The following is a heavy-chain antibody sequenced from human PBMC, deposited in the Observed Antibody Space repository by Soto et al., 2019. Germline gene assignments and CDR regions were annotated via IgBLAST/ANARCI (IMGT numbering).Heavy chain of an antibody. CDR2: VYYSGAT. CDR3: PSDKNLQPTVWGF. D-gene: IGHD3-16*01. CDR1: GDSMATGGHY. V-gene: IGHV4-31*03. J-gene: IGHJ6*03. Sequence: SETLSLTCTVSGDSMATGGHYYNWIRQVPGKGLEWIGYVYYSGATHYTPSLRARATIARDTSNNQFSLRRISVTAAATALYYCPSDKNLQPTVWGFWRKGIKVTASS.